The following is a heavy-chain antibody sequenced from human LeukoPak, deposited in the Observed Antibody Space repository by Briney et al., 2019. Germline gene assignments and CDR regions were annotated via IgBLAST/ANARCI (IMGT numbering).Heavy chain of an antibody. CDR1: GFTFSSYA. J-gene: IGHJ4*02. D-gene: IGHD3-22*01. CDR2: ISGSGGST. V-gene: IGHV3-23*01. CDR3: AKDLEYYDSSGHFDY. Sequence: GGSLRLSCAASGFTFSSYAMSWVRQAPGKGLEWVSAISGSGGSTYYAGSVKGRFTISRDNSKNTLYLQMNSLRAEDTAVYYCAKDLEYYDSSGHFDYWGQGTLVTVSS.